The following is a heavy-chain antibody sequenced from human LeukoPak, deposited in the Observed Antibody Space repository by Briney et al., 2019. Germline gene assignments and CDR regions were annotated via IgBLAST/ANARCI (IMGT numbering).Heavy chain of an antibody. V-gene: IGHV4-34*01. CDR2: INHSGST. CDR1: GFTFSSYA. CDR3: ARHIYDSSGYSLDY. Sequence: GSLRLSCAASGFTFSSYAMSWIRQPPGKGLEWIGEINHSGSTNYNPSLKSRVTISVDTSKNQFSLKLSSVTAADTAVYYCARHIYDSSGYSLDYWGQGTLVTVSS. D-gene: IGHD3-22*01. J-gene: IGHJ4*02.